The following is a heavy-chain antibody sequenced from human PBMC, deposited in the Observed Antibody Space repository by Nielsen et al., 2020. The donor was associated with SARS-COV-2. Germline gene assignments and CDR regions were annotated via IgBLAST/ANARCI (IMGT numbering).Heavy chain of an antibody. V-gene: IGHV1-58*02. D-gene: IGHD3-10*01. CDR1: GFTFTSSA. J-gene: IGHJ6*02. CDR3: AADLRVTMVRGLPNMDV. Sequence: SVKVSCKASGFTFTSSAMQWVRQARGQRLEWIGWIVVGSGNTNYAQKFQERVTITRDMSTSTAYMELSSLRSGDTAVYYCAADLRVTMVRGLPNMDVWGQGTTVTVSS. CDR2: IVVGSGNT.